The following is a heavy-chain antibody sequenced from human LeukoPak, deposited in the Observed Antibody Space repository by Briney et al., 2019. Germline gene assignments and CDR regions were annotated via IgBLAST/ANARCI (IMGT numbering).Heavy chain of an antibody. Sequence: SETLSLTCTVSGGSISSGDYYWSWIRQPPGKGLEWIGYVYYSGSTYYNPSLKSRVTISVDTSKHQFSLKLSSVTAADTAVYYCARLFLGELYFDYWGQGTLVTVSS. CDR1: GGSISSGDYY. J-gene: IGHJ4*02. CDR2: VYYSGST. D-gene: IGHD3-16*01. V-gene: IGHV4-30-4*08. CDR3: ARLFLGELYFDY.